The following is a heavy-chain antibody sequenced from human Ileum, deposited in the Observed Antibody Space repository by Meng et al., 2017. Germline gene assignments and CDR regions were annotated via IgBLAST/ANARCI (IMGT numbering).Heavy chain of an antibody. Sequence: GESLKISCAASGFTFSTYSMIWVRQAPGKGLEWVSAIDRSSTYIYYADSVKGRFTISRDNAKNSLYLQMNSLRAEDTAVYYCARRYYYDSSVYDPLDYWGQGTLVTGYS. CDR3: ARRYYYDSSVYDPLDY. CDR1: GFTFSTYS. J-gene: IGHJ4*02. CDR2: IDRSSTYI. V-gene: IGHV3-21*01. D-gene: IGHD3-22*01.